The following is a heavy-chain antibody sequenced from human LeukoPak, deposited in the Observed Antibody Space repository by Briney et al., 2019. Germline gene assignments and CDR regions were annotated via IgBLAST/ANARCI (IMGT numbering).Heavy chain of an antibody. CDR1: GFTFSNYW. V-gene: IGHV3-7*01. J-gene: IGHJ4*02. CDR2: IKQDGSEK. D-gene: IGHD6-19*01. CDR3: ARVSSGPQDY. Sequence: GGSLRLSCAASGFTFSNYWMSWVRQAPGKGLEWVANIKQDGSEKYYVDSVKGRFTISRDNAKNSLYLQMNSLRAEDTAVYYCARVSSGPQDYWGQGTLVTVSS.